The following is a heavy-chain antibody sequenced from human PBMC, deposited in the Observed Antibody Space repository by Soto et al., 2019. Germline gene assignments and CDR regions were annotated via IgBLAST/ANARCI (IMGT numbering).Heavy chain of an antibody. CDR2: ISAYNGNT. V-gene: IGHV1-18*01. J-gene: IGHJ3*02. CDR3: ARGENYDSSGLDAFDI. CDR1: GYTFTSYG. D-gene: IGHD3-22*01. Sequence: ASVKVSCKASGYTFTSYGISWVRQAPGQGLEWMGWISAYNGNTNYAQKLQGRVTMTTDTSTSTAYMELRSLRSDDTAVYYCARGENYDSSGLDAFDIWGQGTMVTVSS.